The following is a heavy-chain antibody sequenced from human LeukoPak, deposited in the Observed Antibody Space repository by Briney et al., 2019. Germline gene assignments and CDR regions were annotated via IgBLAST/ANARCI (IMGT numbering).Heavy chain of an antibody. CDR3: ARDRIVGAVGIDY. D-gene: IGHD1-26*01. Sequence: PGGSLRLSCVVSGVTFSQSWMHWVRQAPGKGLEWVAVISYDGGNKYYADSVKGRFTISRDNSKNTLYLQMNSLRAKDTAVYYCARDRIVGAVGIDYWGQGTLVTVSS. CDR1: GVTFSQSW. V-gene: IGHV3-30-3*01. CDR2: ISYDGGNK. J-gene: IGHJ4*02.